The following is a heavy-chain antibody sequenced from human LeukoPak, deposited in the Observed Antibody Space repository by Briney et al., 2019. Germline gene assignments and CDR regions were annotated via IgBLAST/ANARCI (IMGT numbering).Heavy chain of an antibody. V-gene: IGHV4-59*01. CDR1: GGSISSYY. D-gene: IGHD3-22*01. CDR3: ARQTYYYDSSGYYPFDY. J-gene: IGHJ4*02. CDR2: IYYSGST. Sequence: PSETLSLTCTVSGGSISSYYWSWIRRPTGKGLEWIGYIYYSGSTNYNPSLKSRVTISVDTSKNQFSLKLSSVTAADTAVYYCARQTYYYDSSGYYPFDYWGQGTLVTVSS.